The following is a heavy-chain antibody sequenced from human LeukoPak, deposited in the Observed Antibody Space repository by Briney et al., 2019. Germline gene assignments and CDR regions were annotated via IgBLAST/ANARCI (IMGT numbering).Heavy chain of an antibody. D-gene: IGHD6-13*01. CDR1: GYTFTSYG. J-gene: IGHJ6*02. Sequence: ASVKVSCKASGYTFTSYGISWVRQAPGQGLEWMGWISAYNGNTNYAQKLQGRVTMTTDTSTSTAYMELRSLRSDDTAVYYCARDQGSSVGYYYYYYGMDVWGQGTTVTVSS. CDR2: ISAYNGNT. V-gene: IGHV1-18*01. CDR3: ARDQGSSVGYYYYYYGMDV.